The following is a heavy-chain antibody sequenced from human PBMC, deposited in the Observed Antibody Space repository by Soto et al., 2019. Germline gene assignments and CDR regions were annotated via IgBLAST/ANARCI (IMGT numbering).Heavy chain of an antibody. Sequence: TLSLTFTGSGVSISSYYWSWIRQPPGKGLEWIGYIYYSGSTNYNPSLKRRVTISVDTSKNQFSLKLSSVTAADTAVYYCALTPGYSSGWWGFQHWGQGTLVTVSS. CDR1: GVSISSYY. CDR2: IYYSGST. CDR3: ALTPGYSSGWWGFQH. D-gene: IGHD6-19*01. J-gene: IGHJ1*01. V-gene: IGHV4-59*01.